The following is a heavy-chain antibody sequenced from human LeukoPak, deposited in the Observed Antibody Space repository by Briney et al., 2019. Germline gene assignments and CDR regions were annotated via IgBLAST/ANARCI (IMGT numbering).Heavy chain of an antibody. J-gene: IGHJ4*02. CDR2: IYNSGST. Sequence: SETLSLTCTVSGGSISSNNYYWGWIRQPPGKGLEWIGSIYNSGSTYYNPSLKSRVTISVDTSKNQFALKLSPVTAADTAVYYCARDRSSYFDYWGQGTLVTVSS. V-gene: IGHV4-39*01. CDR1: GGSISSNNYY. D-gene: IGHD1-14*01. CDR3: ARDRSSYFDY.